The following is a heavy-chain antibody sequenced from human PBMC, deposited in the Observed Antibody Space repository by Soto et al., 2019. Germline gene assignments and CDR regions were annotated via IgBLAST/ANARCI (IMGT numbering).Heavy chain of an antibody. J-gene: IGHJ6*02. V-gene: IGHV3-74*01. D-gene: IGHD2-15*01. CDR2: INSDGSST. CDR1: GFTFSSYW. CDR3: ARDDGDCSGGSCNVAYYYYYGMDV. Sequence: GGSLRLSCAASGFTFSSYWMHWVRQAPGKGLVWVSRINSDGSSTSYADSVKGRFTISRDNAKNTLYLQMNSLRAEDTAVYYCARDDGDCSGGSCNVAYYYYYGMDVWGQGTTVTVSS.